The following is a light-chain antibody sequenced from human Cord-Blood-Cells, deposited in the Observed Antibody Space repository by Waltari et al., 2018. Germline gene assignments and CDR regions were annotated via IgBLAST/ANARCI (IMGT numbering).Light chain of an antibody. CDR3: QQRSNWPYT. Sequence: ELVLTQSPATLSLSPGERATLSCRASQSVSSYLAWYQQKPGQAPRLLIYDASNMATGIPARCSGSGYGTDFTLTISSLEPEDFAVYYCQQRSNWPYTFGQGTKLEIK. V-gene: IGKV3-11*01. CDR2: DAS. J-gene: IGKJ2*01. CDR1: QSVSSY.